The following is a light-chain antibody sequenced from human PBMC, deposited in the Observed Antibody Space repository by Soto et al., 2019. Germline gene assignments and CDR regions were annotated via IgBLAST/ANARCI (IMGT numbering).Light chain of an antibody. J-gene: IGKJ2*03. CDR1: QSVSSS. CDR2: DIS. Sequence: EIVMTQSPATLSVSPGERATLSCRASQSVSSSLAWYQQKPGQAPRLLIFDISRRATGVPDRFSGSGSGTDFTLTINGVEPEDFAVYYCQQYGTARFSFGQGTKVEIK. CDR3: QQYGTARFS. V-gene: IGKV3-20*01.